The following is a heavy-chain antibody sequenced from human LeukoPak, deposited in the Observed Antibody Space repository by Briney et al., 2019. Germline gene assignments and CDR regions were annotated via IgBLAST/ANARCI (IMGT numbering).Heavy chain of an antibody. CDR3: ARDLGGSSSAPFDY. D-gene: IGHD6-6*01. Sequence: GGSLRLSCAASGFTCSRYTMNWVRQAPGKGLEWVSYISSSGTIYYADSVQGRFTISRDNAKNSLYLQMNSLRAEDTAVYYCARDLGGSSSAPFDYWGQGTLVTVSS. J-gene: IGHJ4*02. CDR2: ISSSGTI. CDR1: GFTCSRYT. V-gene: IGHV3-48*04.